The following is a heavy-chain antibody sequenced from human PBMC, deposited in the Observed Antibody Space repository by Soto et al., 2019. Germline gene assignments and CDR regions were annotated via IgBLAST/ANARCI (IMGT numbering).Heavy chain of an antibody. CDR3: ARGTKLEMATTNPIDY. D-gene: IGHD5-12*01. J-gene: IGHJ4*02. CDR2: INHSRST. Sequence: QVQLQQWGAGLLKPSETLSLTCAVYGGSFSGYYWSWIRQPPGKGLEWIGEINHSRSTNYNPSLKSRVTITVDTSKNQFSLKLSSVTAADTAVYYCARGTKLEMATTNPIDYWGQGTLVTVSS. CDR1: GGSFSGYY. V-gene: IGHV4-34*01.